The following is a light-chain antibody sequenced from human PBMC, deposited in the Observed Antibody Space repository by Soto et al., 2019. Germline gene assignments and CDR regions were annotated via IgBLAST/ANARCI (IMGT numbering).Light chain of an antibody. CDR3: CSYGGSMAV. V-gene: IGLV2-23*02. Sequence: QSALTQPASVSGSPGQSITISCTGTSSDVGSHNLVSWYQQHPGQAPKLMINEVSKRPLGVSARFSASKSGNTAYLTISGLQAEDEADYYCCSYGGSMAVFGGGTQLTVL. J-gene: IGLJ7*01. CDR1: SSDVGSHNL. CDR2: EVS.